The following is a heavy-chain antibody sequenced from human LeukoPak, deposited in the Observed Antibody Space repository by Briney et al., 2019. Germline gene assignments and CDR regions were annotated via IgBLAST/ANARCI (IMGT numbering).Heavy chain of an antibody. CDR1: GGSISSGDYY. D-gene: IGHD3-10*01. CDR2: MYHSGST. J-gene: IGHJ4*02. CDR3: ARHKKGLGELSPFDY. V-gene: IGHV4-39*01. Sequence: SQSLSLTCTVSGGSISSGDYYWGWIRQPPGKGLEWIGSMYHSGSTYYNPSLKSRVTISVDTSKNQFSLKLSSVTAADTAVYYCARHKKGLGELSPFDYWGQGTLVTVSS.